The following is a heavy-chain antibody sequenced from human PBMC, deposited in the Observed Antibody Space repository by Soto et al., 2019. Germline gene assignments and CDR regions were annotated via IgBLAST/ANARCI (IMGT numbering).Heavy chain of an antibody. CDR3: AKDSSSSWYSGFDP. V-gene: IGHV3-30*18. J-gene: IGHJ5*02. CDR1: GFTFSSYG. Sequence: QVQLVESGGGVVQPGRSLRLSCAASGFTFSSYGMHWVRQAPGKGLEWVAVISYDGSNKYYADSVKGRFTISRDNSKNTLYLQMNSLRAEDTAVYYRAKDSSSSWYSGFDPWGQGTLVTVSS. CDR2: ISYDGSNK. D-gene: IGHD6-13*01.